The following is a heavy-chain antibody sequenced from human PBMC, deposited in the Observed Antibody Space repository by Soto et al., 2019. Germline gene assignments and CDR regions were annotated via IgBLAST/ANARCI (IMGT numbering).Heavy chain of an antibody. Sequence: EVQLVESGGGLVQPGGSLRLSCAASGFTFSSYSMNWVRQAPGKGLEWVSYISSSSSTIYYADSVKGRFTISRDNAKNSMNLKMNRPRDEDTDVYYCAREGESLNWFAPWGKGNLVTVSS. D-gene: IGHD2-21*01. V-gene: IGHV3-48*02. CDR2: ISSSSSTI. CDR3: AREGESLNWFAP. CDR1: GFTFSSYS. J-gene: IGHJ5*02.